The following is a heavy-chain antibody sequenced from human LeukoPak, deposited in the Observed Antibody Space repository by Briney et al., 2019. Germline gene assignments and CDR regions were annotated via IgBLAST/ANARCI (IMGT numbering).Heavy chain of an antibody. CDR1: GYTFTSYG. CDR2: ISAYNGNT. J-gene: IGHJ4*02. V-gene: IGHV1-18*01. CDR3: ARGREAYCGGDCYPDY. D-gene: IGHD2-21*02. Sequence: ASVKVSCKASGYTFTSYGISWVRQAPGQGLEWMGWISAYNGNTNYAQKLQGRVIMTTDTSTSTAYMELRSLRSDDTAVYYCARGREAYCGGDCYPDYWGQGTLVTVSS.